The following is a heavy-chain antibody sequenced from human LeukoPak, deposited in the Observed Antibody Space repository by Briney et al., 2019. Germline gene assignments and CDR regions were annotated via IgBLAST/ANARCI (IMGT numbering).Heavy chain of an antibody. V-gene: IGHV3-23*01. CDR1: GFTSSSDA. J-gene: IGHJ4*02. D-gene: IGHD6-13*01. CDR2: ISGSGGGT. CDR3: AKQSSWSRLTNFDY. Sequence: AGGSLRLSCAASGFTSSSDAISWVRQAPGKGLEWVSGISGSGGGTYYADSVKGRFTISRDNSKNTLYLQMNSLRAEDTAVYYCAKQSSWSRLTNFDYWGQGTLVTVSS.